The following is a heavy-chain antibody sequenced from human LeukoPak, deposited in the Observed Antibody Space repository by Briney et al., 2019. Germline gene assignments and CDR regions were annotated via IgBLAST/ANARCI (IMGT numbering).Heavy chain of an antibody. CDR3: ARDRYGDGFAHLDY. CDR2: ITPSGGT. D-gene: IGHD4-17*01. CDR1: GYTFTSYA. Sequence: ASVKVSCKASGYTFTSYAIHWVRQAPGQGLEWMGWITPSGGTNYPQKFQGRVAITWDTSITTAYMDLSRLTSDDTAVYYCARDRYGDGFAHLDYWGQGFLVTVSS. J-gene: IGHJ4*02. V-gene: IGHV1-2*02.